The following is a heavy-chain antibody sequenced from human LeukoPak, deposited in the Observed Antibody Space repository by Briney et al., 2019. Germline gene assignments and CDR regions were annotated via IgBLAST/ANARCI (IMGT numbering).Heavy chain of an antibody. CDR1: GFTFDDYA. CDR2: ISWNSGSI. D-gene: IGHD5-12*01. Sequence: PGRSLRLSCAASGFTFDDYAMHWVRQAPGKGLEWGSGISWNSGSIGYADSVKGRFTISRDNAKNSLYLQMNSLRAEDTALYYCAKDKLDIVATITIGYFDYWGQGTLVTVSS. V-gene: IGHV3-9*01. J-gene: IGHJ4*02. CDR3: AKDKLDIVATITIGYFDY.